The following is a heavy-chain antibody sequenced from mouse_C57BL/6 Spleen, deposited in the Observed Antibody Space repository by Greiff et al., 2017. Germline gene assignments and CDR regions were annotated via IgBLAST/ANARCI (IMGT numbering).Heavy chain of an antibody. J-gene: IGHJ1*03. D-gene: IGHD2-5*01. CDR3: AREETYYSNYGYFDV. CDR2: ISYSGST. Sequence: EVKLVESGPGMVKPSQSLSLTCTVTGYSITSGYDWHWIRHFPGNKLEWMGYISYSGSTNYNPSLKSRISITHDTSKNHFFLKLNSVTTEDTATYYCAREETYYSNYGYFDVWGTGTTVTVSS. V-gene: IGHV3-1*01. CDR1: GYSITSGYD.